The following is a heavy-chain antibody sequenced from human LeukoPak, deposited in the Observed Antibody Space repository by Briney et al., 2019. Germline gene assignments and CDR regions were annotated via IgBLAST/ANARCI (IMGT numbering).Heavy chain of an antibody. D-gene: IGHD2-21*02. CDR1: GFTFSSYG. Sequence: PGGSLRLSCAASGFTFSSYGMHWVRQAPGKGLEWVAVIWYDGTNKYYADSVKGRFTISRDNSENTLYLQMNSLRAEDTAVYYCARIGGDIDPFDYWGQGTLVTVSS. V-gene: IGHV3-33*01. CDR2: IWYDGTNK. CDR3: ARIGGDIDPFDY. J-gene: IGHJ4*02.